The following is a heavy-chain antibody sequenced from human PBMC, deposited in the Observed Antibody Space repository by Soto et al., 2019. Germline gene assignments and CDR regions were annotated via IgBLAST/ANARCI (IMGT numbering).Heavy chain of an antibody. Sequence: GASVKVSCKASGYTFTSYYMHWVRQAPGQGLEWMGWINPNSGGTNYAQKFQGRVTMTRDTSISTAYMELSRLRSDDTAVYYCARDRSPIAAAGRGYYYYGMDVWGQGTTVTSP. V-gene: IGHV1-2*02. CDR1: GYTFTSYY. CDR2: INPNSGGT. D-gene: IGHD6-13*01. J-gene: IGHJ6*02. CDR3: ARDRSPIAAAGRGYYYYGMDV.